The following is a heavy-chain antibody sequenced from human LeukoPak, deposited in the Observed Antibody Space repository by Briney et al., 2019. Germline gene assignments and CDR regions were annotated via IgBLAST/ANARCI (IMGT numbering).Heavy chain of an antibody. CDR1: GFTFSSYA. V-gene: IGHV3-64D*06. CDR3: VKDRAAGTTRYYFDY. Sequence: GGSLRLSCSASGFTFSSYAMHWVRQAPGKGLEYVSAISSNGGSTYYADSVKGRFTISRDNSKNTLYLQMSSLRAEDTAVYYYVKDRAAGTTRYYFDYWGQGTLVTVSS. CDR2: ISSNGGST. D-gene: IGHD6-13*01. J-gene: IGHJ4*02.